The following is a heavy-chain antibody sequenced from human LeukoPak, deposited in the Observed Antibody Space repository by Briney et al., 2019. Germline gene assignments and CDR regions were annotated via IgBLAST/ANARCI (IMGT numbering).Heavy chain of an antibody. CDR3: ARAGLMVRGAIMNPHAFDI. D-gene: IGHD3-10*01. Sequence: ASVKVSCKASGGTFSSYAISWVRQAPGQGLEWMGWISAYNGNTNYAQKLQGRVTMTTDTSTSTAYMELRSLRSDDTAVYYCARAGLMVRGAIMNPHAFDIWGQGTMVTVSS. CDR2: ISAYNGNT. V-gene: IGHV1-18*01. J-gene: IGHJ3*02. CDR1: GGTFSSYA.